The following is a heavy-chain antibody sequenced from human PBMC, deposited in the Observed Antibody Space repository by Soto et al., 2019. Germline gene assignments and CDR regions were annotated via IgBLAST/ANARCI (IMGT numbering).Heavy chain of an antibody. CDR1: GGTFSSYT. J-gene: IGHJ4*02. Sequence: QVQLVQSGAEVKKPGSSVKVSCKASGGTFSSYTISWVRQAPGQGLEWMGRIIPILGIANYAQKFQGRVTITADKSTSTAYMELSSLRSEDTAVDYCAKYYYGSGLDYWGQGTLVTVSS. CDR3: AKYYYGSGLDY. D-gene: IGHD3-10*01. CDR2: IIPILGIA. V-gene: IGHV1-69*02.